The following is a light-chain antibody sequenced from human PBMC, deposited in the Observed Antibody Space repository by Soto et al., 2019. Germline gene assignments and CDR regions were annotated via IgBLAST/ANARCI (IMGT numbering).Light chain of an antibody. CDR2: VEGSGSY. CDR3: ETGDSNTRV. V-gene: IGLV4-60*02. J-gene: IGLJ3*02. Sequence: QSVLTQSSSASGSLGSSVKITCTLSSGHSNYIIAWPQQQPGKAPRSLMKVEGSGSYNKGSVVPDLFAGSSAGADRYLTISNRPVEDEDDYYCETGDSNTRVFGGGTKLTVL. CDR1: SGHSNYI.